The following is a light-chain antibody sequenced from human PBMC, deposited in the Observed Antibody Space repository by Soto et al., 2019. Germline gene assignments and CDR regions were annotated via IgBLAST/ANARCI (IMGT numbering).Light chain of an antibody. CDR3: QHRNERPFT. J-gene: IGKJ3*01. V-gene: IGKV3-11*01. CDR2: DSS. Sequence: EIVLTQFPATVSLSPGERANLSCRASQTIGNYLAWYQQKPGQSPRLLIYDSSNRASGIPARFSGSGSGTDFTLTISSLEPEDAAVYYCQHRNERPFTFRPGTKFEIE. CDR1: QTIGNY.